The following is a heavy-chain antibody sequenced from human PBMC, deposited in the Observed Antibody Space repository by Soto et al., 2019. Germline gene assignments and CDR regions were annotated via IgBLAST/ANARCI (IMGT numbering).Heavy chain of an antibody. CDR1: GGSIISYY. Sequence: QVQLKESGPGLVKPSETLSLTCTVSGGSIISYYWSWIRQPPGRGLEWIGYMYYSGSTNYNPSLKSRVTISVDTSKNQFSLKLSSVTAADTAVYYCARVHSVRGVTFDYWGQGTLVTVSS. D-gene: IGHD3-10*01. CDR2: MYYSGST. CDR3: ARVHSVRGVTFDY. J-gene: IGHJ4*02. V-gene: IGHV4-59*01.